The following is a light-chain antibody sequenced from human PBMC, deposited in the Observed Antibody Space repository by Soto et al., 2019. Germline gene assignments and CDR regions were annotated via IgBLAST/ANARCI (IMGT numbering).Light chain of an antibody. CDR2: TAS. CDR1: QSVRSNF. Sequence: EVVLTQSPATLYLSPGERATLSCRASQSVRSNFLTRYHQKPGQAPRLRIYTASTRAAGIPDRFSGSGSGTDFTLTISRLEPEDCAVYYCQHYDSSSGHPFGQGTKLQIK. J-gene: IGKJ2*01. V-gene: IGKV3-20*01. CDR3: QHYDSSSGHP.